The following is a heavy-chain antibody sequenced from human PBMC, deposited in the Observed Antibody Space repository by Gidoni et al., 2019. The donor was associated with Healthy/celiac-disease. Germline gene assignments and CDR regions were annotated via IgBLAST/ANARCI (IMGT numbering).Heavy chain of an antibody. J-gene: IGHJ4*02. CDR3: AGIAVAGTEDY. Sequence: EVQLVESGGGLVQPGRSLRLSCAASGFTFDDYAMHWVRQAPGKGLEWVSGISWNSGSIGYADSVKGRFTISRDNAKNSLYLQMNSLRAEDTALYYCAGIAVAGTEDYWGQGTLVTVSS. CDR1: GFTFDDYA. V-gene: IGHV3-9*01. D-gene: IGHD6-19*01. CDR2: ISWNSGSI.